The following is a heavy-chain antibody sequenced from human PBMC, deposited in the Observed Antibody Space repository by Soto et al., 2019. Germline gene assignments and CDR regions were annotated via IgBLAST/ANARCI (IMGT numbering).Heavy chain of an antibody. Sequence: EVQLVQSGAEVKKPGESLKISCQGSGYSFSSYWIGWLRQMPGKGLEWMAFIDPHSNTRYSPSFEGQITISADKSISTAYLQWSSLKASDNAIYYCARRTYTSGWRHYFDYWGQGTLVTVSS. D-gene: IGHD6-19*01. CDR3: ARRTYTSGWRHYFDY. J-gene: IGHJ4*02. CDR1: GYSFSSYW. V-gene: IGHV5-51*01. CDR2: IDPHSNT.